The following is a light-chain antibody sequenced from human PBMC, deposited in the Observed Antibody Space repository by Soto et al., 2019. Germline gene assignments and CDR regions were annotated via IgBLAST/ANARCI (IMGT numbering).Light chain of an antibody. J-gene: IGLJ2*01. CDR3: SSYTSAFTLV. CDR2: EAT. CDR1: SSDVGFHNY. V-gene: IGLV2-14*01. Sequence: QSALTQPASVCGSPGQSITISCTGSSSDVGFHNYVAWYQQRPGEVPKLIISEATNRPSGVSGRFSGSKSGNTASLTVAGLQAEDEGHYYCSSYTSAFTLVFGGGTKLTVL.